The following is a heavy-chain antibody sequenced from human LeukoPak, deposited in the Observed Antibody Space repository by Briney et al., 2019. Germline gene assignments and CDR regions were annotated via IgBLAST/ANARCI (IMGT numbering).Heavy chain of an antibody. J-gene: IGHJ4*02. D-gene: IGHD1-1*01. CDR3: AKDVQSWPTYFDY. Sequence: GGSLRLSCAASGFTFNSYSMNWVRQAPGKGLEWVSAISGSGGTTYYADSVKGRFTVSRDNSKNTLYLQVNSLRAADTAVYFCAKDVQSWPTYFDYWGQGTLVTVSS. V-gene: IGHV3-23*01. CDR1: GFTFNSYS. CDR2: ISGSGGTT.